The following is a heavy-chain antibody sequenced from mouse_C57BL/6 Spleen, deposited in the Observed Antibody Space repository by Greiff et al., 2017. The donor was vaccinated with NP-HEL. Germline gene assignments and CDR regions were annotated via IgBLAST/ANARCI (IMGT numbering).Heavy chain of an antibody. J-gene: IGHJ2*01. Sequence: QVHVKQPGAELVKPGASVKLSCKASGYTFTSYWMQWVKQRPGQGLEWIGEIDPSDSYTNYNQKFKGKATLTVDTSSSTAYMQLSSLTSEDSAVYYCANGNDFDYWGQGTTLTVSS. D-gene: IGHD2-1*01. CDR3: ANGNDFDY. CDR2: IDPSDSYT. CDR1: GYTFTSYW. V-gene: IGHV1-50*01.